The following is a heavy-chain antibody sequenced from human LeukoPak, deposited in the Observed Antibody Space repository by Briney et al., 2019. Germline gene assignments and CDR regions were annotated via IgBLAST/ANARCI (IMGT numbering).Heavy chain of an antibody. CDR1: GYTFTSDG. CDR3: GRDRDRSGSQSY. J-gene: IGHJ4*02. D-gene: IGHD1-26*01. V-gene: IGHV1-18*01. CDR2: ISANNDNTKYNT. Sequence: ASVKVSCNATGYTFTSDGISWVRLAPGQGLEWMGWISANNDNTKYNTKYAQNLQGRVTMTTDISTSTAYMELRTLRSDDTAVYYGGRDRDRSGSQSYWGQGTLVTVSS.